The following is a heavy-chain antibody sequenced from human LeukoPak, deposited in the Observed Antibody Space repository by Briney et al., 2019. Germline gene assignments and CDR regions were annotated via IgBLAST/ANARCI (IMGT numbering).Heavy chain of an antibody. J-gene: IGHJ4*02. Sequence: GGSLRLSCAASGFTFSSFGMSWVRQAPGKGLEWVSAISSTGGTAYYADSVKGRFTISRDNTKNSLYLQMNSLRAEDTAVYYCVGGDYWGQGTLVTVSS. CDR1: GFTFSSFG. CDR2: ISSTGGTA. V-gene: IGHV3-23*01. CDR3: VGGDY.